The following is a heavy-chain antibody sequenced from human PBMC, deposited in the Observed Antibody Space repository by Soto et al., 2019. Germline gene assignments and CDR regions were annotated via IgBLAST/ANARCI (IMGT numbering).Heavy chain of an antibody. CDR1: GDSVSSNSAA. V-gene: IGHV6-1*01. CDR2: TYYRSKWYN. Sequence: PSQTLSLTCAISGDSVSSNSAAWNWIRQSSSRGLEWLGRTYYRSKWYNDYAVSVKSRITINPDTSKNQFSLQLNSVTPEDTAVYYCARGTGEGNYYYYYYMDVWGKGTTVTVSS. J-gene: IGHJ6*03. D-gene: IGHD7-27*01. CDR3: ARGTGEGNYYYYYYMDV.